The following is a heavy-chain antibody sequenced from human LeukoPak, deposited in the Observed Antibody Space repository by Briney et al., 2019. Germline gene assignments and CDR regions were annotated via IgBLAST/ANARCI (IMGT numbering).Heavy chain of an antibody. J-gene: IGHJ3*02. Sequence: GGSLRLSCAASGFTFDDCGMSWVRQAPGKGLEWVSGINWNGGSTGYADSVKGRFTISRDNAKNSLYLQMNSLRAEDTALYYCARVRRSSSWYYDAFDIWGQGTMVTVSS. V-gene: IGHV3-20*04. CDR3: ARVRRSSSWYYDAFDI. CDR2: INWNGGST. CDR1: GFTFDDCG. D-gene: IGHD6-13*01.